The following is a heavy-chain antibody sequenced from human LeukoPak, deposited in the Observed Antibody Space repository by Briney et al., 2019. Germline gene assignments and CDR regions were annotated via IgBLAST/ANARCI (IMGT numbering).Heavy chain of an antibody. CDR3: ERSWREFYFEY. J-gene: IGHJ4*02. CDR1: GFPFSSYS. D-gene: IGHD3-3*01. V-gene: IGHV3-48*02. CDR2: ISSTTTTI. Sequence: GGSLRLSCAASGFPFSSYSMNWVRQAPGKGLEWVSYISSTTTTIYYADSVKGRFTISRDNAKSSLYLQMNSLTDEDTGVYYCERSWREFYFEYWGQGNLVTVSS.